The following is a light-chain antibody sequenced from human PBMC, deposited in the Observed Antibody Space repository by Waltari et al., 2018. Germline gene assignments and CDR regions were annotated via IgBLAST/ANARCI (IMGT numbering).Light chain of an antibody. V-gene: IGLV2-14*01. Sequence: QSALTQPASVSGSPGQSITISCTGTNSDIGSYNFVSWYQQHPNKVPKLVLYEVSNRPSGVSNSFSCSKSGNTAFLTISGLQAEDEAEYYCSSYTKSTTQVFGTGTKVTVL. CDR3: SSYTKSTTQV. CDR1: NSDIGSYNF. J-gene: IGLJ1*01. CDR2: EVS.